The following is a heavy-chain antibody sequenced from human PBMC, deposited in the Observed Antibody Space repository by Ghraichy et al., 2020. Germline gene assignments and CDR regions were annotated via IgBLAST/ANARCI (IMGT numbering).Heavy chain of an antibody. D-gene: IGHD3-22*01. CDR1: GGSFSAYG. CDR3: AGGYYASSGFSFYYYYYMDI. Sequence: SVKVSCKASGGSFSAYGITWVRQAPGRGLEWVGGVIPTFGTTTYSQKFRDRVTITADKATSTAYLELSRLTSEDTAVYFCAGGYYASSGFSFYYYYYMDIWGKGTTVTVSS. V-gene: IGHV1-69*06. CDR2: VIPTFGTT. J-gene: IGHJ6*03.